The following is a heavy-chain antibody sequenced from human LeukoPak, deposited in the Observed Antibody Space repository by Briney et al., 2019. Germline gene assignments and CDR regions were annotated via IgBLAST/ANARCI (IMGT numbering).Heavy chain of an antibody. CDR2: ISTDSGST. D-gene: IGHD4/OR15-4a*01. CDR3: ASGLYGGVFDN. CDR1: GLTFSNYA. V-gene: IGHV3-23*01. J-gene: IGHJ4*02. Sequence: GGSLRLSCVMSGLTFSNYAMNWVRQAPGKGLEWISDISTDSGSTYHIESVRGRFTISRDNSRSTLHLQMNSLRADDTGVYYCASGLYGGVFDNWGQGTLVTVSS.